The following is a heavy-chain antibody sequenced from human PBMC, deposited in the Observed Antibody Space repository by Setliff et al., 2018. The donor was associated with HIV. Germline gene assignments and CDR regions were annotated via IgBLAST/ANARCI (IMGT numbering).Heavy chain of an antibody. CDR3: ARPNYDSSGYYEFDY. J-gene: IGHJ4*02. V-gene: IGHV1-46*01. CDR1: GYTFTSYY. CDR2: INPSGGST. Sequence: ASVKVSCKASGYTFTSYYMHWVRQAPGQGLEWMGIINPSGGSTSYAQKFQGRVTMTRDTSTSTGYMGLSSLRSEDTAVYYCARPNYDSSGYYEFDYWGQGSLVTVSS. D-gene: IGHD3-22*01.